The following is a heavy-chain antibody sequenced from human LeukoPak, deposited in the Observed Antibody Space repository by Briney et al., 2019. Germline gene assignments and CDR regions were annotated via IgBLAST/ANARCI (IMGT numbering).Heavy chain of an antibody. J-gene: IGHJ6*02. V-gene: IGHV1-69*04. Sequence: SVTVSCKASGGTFSSYAISWVRQAPGQGLEWMGRIIPILGIANYAQKFQGRVTITADKSTSTAYMELSSLRSEDTAVYYCASRPDCSSTSCYKSHDYYYGMDVWGQGTTVTVSS. CDR2: IIPILGIA. D-gene: IGHD2-2*02. CDR3: ASRPDCSSTSCYKSHDYYYGMDV. CDR1: GGTFSSYA.